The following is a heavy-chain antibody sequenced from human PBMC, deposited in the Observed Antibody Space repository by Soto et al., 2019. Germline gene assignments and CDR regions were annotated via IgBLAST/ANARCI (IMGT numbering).Heavy chain of an antibody. CDR3: AKDSWYFDL. D-gene: IGHD3-9*01. Sequence: GGSLRLSCAASGFIFTNYWMHWVRQVPGKGLVWVSRIDTSGSSTSYADSVKGRFTISRDNAKNTVSLQMSSLRAEDTGVYYCAKDSWYFDLWSQGSLVTVSS. J-gene: IGHJ4*02. V-gene: IGHV3-74*01. CDR1: GFIFTNYW. CDR2: IDTSGSST.